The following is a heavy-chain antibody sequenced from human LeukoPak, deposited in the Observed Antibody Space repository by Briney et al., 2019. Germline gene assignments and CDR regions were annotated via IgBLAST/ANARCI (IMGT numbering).Heavy chain of an antibody. CDR2: TNSDGSST. V-gene: IGHV3-74*01. J-gene: IGHJ6*02. Sequence: GGSLRLSCAASGFTFSSYWMHWVRQAPGKGLVWVSRTNSDGSSTSYADSVKGRFTISRDNAKNTLYLQMNSLRAEDTAVYYCARDLSDYGDAYYYGMDVWGQGTTVTVSS. CDR1: GFTFSSYW. CDR3: ARDLSDYGDAYYYGMDV. D-gene: IGHD4-17*01.